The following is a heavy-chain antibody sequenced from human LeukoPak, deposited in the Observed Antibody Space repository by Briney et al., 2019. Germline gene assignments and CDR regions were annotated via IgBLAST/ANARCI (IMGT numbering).Heavy chain of an antibody. Sequence: GRSLRLSCAASGFTFSSYAMRWVRQAPGKGLEWVAVISYDGSNKYYADSVKGRFTISRDNSKNTLYLQMNSLRAEDTAVYYCARDRSYGDYVWDFHYWGQGTLVTVSS. V-gene: IGHV3-30*04. CDR1: GFTFSSYA. D-gene: IGHD4-17*01. CDR2: ISYDGSNK. J-gene: IGHJ4*02. CDR3: ARDRSYGDYVWDFHY.